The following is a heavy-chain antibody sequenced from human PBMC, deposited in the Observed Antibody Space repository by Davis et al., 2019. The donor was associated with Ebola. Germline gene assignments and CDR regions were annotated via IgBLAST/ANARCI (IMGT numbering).Heavy chain of an antibody. V-gene: IGHV3-33*03. D-gene: IGHD3-10*01. CDR2: IWYDGSNK. Sequence: PGGSLRLSCAASGFTFSSYGMHWVRQAPGKGLEWVAVIWYDGSNKYYADSVKGRFTISRDNAKNSLYLQMNSLRAEDTAVYYCASIKHARFVPLQGYMDVWGKGTTVTVSS. J-gene: IGHJ6*03. CDR1: GFTFSSYG. CDR3: ASIKHARFVPLQGYMDV.